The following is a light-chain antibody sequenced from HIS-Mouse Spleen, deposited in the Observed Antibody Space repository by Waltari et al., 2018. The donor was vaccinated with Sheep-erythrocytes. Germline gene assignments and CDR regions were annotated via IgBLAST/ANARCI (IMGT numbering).Light chain of an antibody. Sequence: IVLTKSPATLSLSPGERATLSCRASQSVSSYLAGYQPKPGKAPRLLIYDASHRATGIPARFSGSGSGTDFTITISSLEPEDFAVYYCQQRSNWPPPFGQGTKVEIK. V-gene: IGKV3-11*01. CDR3: QQRSNWPPP. CDR1: QSVSSY. J-gene: IGKJ1*01. CDR2: DAS.